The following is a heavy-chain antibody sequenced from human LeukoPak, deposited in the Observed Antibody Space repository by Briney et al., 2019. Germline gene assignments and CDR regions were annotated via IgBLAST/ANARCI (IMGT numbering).Heavy chain of an antibody. CDR1: GYTFTGYY. J-gene: IGHJ4*02. Sequence: GASVKVSCKASGYTFTGYYIHWVRQAPGQGLEWMGWTNPNSGGTSSAQKFQGRVTMTRDTSVSTAYMELSRLRSDDTALYYCARETGYCSGGRCYFIYWGQGTLVTVSS. D-gene: IGHD2-15*01. V-gene: IGHV1-2*02. CDR2: TNPNSGGT. CDR3: ARETGYCSGGRCYFIY.